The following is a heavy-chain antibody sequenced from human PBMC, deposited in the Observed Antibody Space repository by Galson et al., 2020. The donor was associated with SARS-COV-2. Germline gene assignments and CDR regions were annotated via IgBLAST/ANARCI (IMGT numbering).Heavy chain of an antibody. CDR1: GFTIKDYW. J-gene: IGHJ3*01. Sequence: QAGGSLRFSCAASGFTIKDYWMHWVRQAPGKGPVWVSRISSDSSITSYADSVKGRFTISRDNAKNTVYLQMISLRVDDTAVYYCARDPLWGQGTMVTVSS. V-gene: IGHV3-74*01. CDR2: ISSDSSIT. CDR3: ARDPL.